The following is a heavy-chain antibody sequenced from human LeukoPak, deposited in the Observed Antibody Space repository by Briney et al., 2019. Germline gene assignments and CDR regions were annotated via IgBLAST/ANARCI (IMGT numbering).Heavy chain of an antibody. Sequence: PSETLSLTCTVSGGSISSSSYYWGWIRQPPGKGLEWIGSIYYSGSTYSNPSLKSRVTISVDTSKNQFSLKLSSVTAADTAVYYCARSPITVVTAVGAFDIWGQGTMVTVSS. D-gene: IGHD4-23*01. J-gene: IGHJ3*02. CDR3: ARSPITVVTAVGAFDI. CDR2: IYYSGST. CDR1: GGSISSSSYY. V-gene: IGHV4-39*07.